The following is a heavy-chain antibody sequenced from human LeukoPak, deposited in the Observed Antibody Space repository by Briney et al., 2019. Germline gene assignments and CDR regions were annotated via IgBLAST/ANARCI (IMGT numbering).Heavy chain of an antibody. CDR1: GFTFSSYD. Sequence: GGSLRLSCAASGFTFSSYDMHWVRQATGKGLEWVSAIGTAGDTYYPGSVKGRFTISRENAKNSLYLQMNSLRAEDTALYHCARVASSSSMTRFDYWGQGTLVTVSS. CDR2: IGTAGDT. CDR3: ARVASSSSMTRFDY. V-gene: IGHV3-13*01. D-gene: IGHD6-6*01. J-gene: IGHJ4*02.